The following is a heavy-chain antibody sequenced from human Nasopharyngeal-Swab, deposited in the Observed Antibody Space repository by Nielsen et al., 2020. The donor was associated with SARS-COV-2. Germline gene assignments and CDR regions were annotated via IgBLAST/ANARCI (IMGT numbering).Heavy chain of an antibody. V-gene: IGHV3-73*01. CDR1: GLLFSASA. CDR2: IGDKDHNYAT. CDR3: TTDFYFDY. Sequence: ESPQISCAPSGLLFSASAMHWVRQASGKGLEWVGRIGDKDHNYATTYGASVKGRFTISRDDSKNTAFLQLDSLKTEDTALYYCTTDFYFDYWGQGTLVTVSS. J-gene: IGHJ4*02.